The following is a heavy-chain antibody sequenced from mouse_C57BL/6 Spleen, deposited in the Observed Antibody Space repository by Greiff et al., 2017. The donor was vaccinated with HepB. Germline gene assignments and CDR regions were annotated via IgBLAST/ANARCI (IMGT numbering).Heavy chain of an antibody. CDR3: TRDDGYYGRAMDY. Sequence: DVMLVESGEGLVKPGGSLKLSCAASGFTFSSYAMSWVRQTPEKRLEWVAYISSGGDYIYYADTVKGRFTISRDNARNTLYLHMSSLKSEDTAMYYCTRDDGYYGRAMDYWGQGTSVTVSS. CDR1: GFTFSSYA. D-gene: IGHD2-3*01. V-gene: IGHV5-9-1*02. J-gene: IGHJ4*01. CDR2: ISSGGDYI.